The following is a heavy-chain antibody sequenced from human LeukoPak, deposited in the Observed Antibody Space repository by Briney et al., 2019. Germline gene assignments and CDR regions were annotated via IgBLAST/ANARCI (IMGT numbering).Heavy chain of an antibody. Sequence: GGSLRLSCAASGFNFSNSWMTWVRQAPGKGLEWVSSISSSSSYIYYADSVKGRFTISRDNAKNSLYLQMNSLRAEDTAVYYCARGGQSITIFGVVSSPSDYWGQGTLVTVSS. D-gene: IGHD3-3*01. V-gene: IGHV3-21*01. CDR3: ARGGQSITIFGVVSSPSDY. CDR2: ISSSSSYI. J-gene: IGHJ4*02. CDR1: GFNFSNSW.